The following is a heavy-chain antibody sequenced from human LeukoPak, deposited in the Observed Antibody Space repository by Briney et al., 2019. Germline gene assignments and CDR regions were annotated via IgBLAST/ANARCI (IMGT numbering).Heavy chain of an antibody. V-gene: IGHV4-59*01. D-gene: IGHD3-10*01. J-gene: IGHJ5*01. Sequence: SETLSLTCTVSGGSISSYYWNWIRQPPGKRLEWIGFIHYTGNTNYNPSLKSRVTISVDTSKNQFSLKVTSVTAADTAVYYCARAAVRGGNLEWFDSWGQGTLVTVSS. CDR3: ARAAVRGGNLEWFDS. CDR2: IHYTGNT. CDR1: GGSISSYY.